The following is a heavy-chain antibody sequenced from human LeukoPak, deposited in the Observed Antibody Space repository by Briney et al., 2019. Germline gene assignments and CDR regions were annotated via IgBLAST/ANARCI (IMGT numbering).Heavy chain of an antibody. V-gene: IGHV1-2*02. D-gene: IGHD3-10*01. CDR3: AGDHTMVYYYMDV. CDR2: INPNSGGT. CDR1: GYTFTGYY. Sequence: ASVKVSCKASGYTFTGYYMHWVRQAPGQGLEWMGWINPNSGGTNYAQKFQGRVTMTRDTSISTAYMELSRLRSDDTAVYYCAGDHTMVYYYMDVWGKGTTVTVSS. J-gene: IGHJ6*03.